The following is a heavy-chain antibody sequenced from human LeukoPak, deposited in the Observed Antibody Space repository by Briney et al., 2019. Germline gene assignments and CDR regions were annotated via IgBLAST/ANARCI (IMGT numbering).Heavy chain of an antibody. CDR2: ISVGSGNT. D-gene: IGHD2-2*01. Sequence: VASVKVSCKASGFTFTSSAVQWVRQDRGQRLEWMGWISVGSGNTNYAQKFQERVTITRDMSTSTAYMELSSLRSEDTAVYYCAADPPGDIVVVPAAMLYGMDVWGQGTTVTVSS. J-gene: IGHJ6*02. CDR1: GFTFTSSA. V-gene: IGHV1-58*01. CDR3: AADPPGDIVVVPAAMLYGMDV.